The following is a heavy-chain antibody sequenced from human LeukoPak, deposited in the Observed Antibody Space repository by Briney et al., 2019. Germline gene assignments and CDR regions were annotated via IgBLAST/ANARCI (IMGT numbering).Heavy chain of an antibody. D-gene: IGHD6-19*01. CDR2: IYYTGNT. V-gene: IGHV4-59*08. CDR3: ARGHYINGWFHV. Sequence: SETLSLTCTVSGGSISSYYWSWIRQPPGKGLEWIGYIYYTGNTNYNPSLESRVTISVDTSKNQFSLKLSSVTAADTAVYYCARGHYINGWFHVWGQGTTVTVSS. CDR1: GGSISSYY. J-gene: IGHJ6*02.